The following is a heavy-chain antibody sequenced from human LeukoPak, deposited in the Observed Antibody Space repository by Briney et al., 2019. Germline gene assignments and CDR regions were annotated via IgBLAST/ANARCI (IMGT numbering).Heavy chain of an antibody. CDR3: ERYYDSSGYYHYYYFDY. V-gene: IGHV4-59*01. J-gene: IGHJ4*02. Sequence: SETLSLTCTVSGGSISSYYWSWIRQPPGKGLEWIGYIYYSGSTNYNPSLKSRVTISVDTSKNQFSLKPSSVTAADTAVYYCERYYDSSGYYHYYYFDYWGQGTLVTVSS. CDR2: IYYSGST. CDR1: GGSISSYY. D-gene: IGHD3-22*01.